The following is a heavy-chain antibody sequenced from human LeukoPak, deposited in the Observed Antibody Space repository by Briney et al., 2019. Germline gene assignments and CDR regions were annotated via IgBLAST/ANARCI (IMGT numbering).Heavy chain of an antibody. Sequence: GGSLRLSCAASGFTFSTYDMHWVRQATGKGLEWVSAIDTAGGTYYPGSVKGRFSISRENAKNSLYLQMNSLRAGDTAVYYCARVAAGGKGFDYWGQGTLVTVSS. D-gene: IGHD6-13*01. V-gene: IGHV3-13*01. CDR1: GFTFSTYD. CDR3: ARVAAGGKGFDY. CDR2: IDTAGGT. J-gene: IGHJ4*02.